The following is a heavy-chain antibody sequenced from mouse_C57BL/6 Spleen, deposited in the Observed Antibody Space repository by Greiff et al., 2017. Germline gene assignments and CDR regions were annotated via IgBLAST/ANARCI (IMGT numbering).Heavy chain of an antibody. J-gene: IGHJ4*01. CDR2: IYPRSGNT. V-gene: IGHV1-81*01. Sequence: VQLQQSGAELARPGASVKLSCKASGYTFTSYGISWVKQRTGQGLEWIGEIYPRSGNTYYNEKFQGKATLTADKSSSTAYMELRSLTSEDSAVYFCARWGYAMDYWGQGTSVTVSS. CDR1: GYTFTSYG. CDR3: ARWGYAMDY.